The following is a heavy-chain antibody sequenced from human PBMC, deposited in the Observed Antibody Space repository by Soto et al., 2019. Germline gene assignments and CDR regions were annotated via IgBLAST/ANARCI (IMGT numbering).Heavy chain of an antibody. CDR3: ARGIATGQLDP. D-gene: IGHD2-15*01. CDR1: GYTFTRYT. J-gene: IGHJ5*02. Sequence: GASVKVSCKASGYTFTRYTMNWVRQAPGQRLEWMGWINPDNGNTKSSRKFQDRVIITRDTSASTAYMDLSSLRSEDTAVYYCARGIATGQLDPWGQGTLVPVSS. V-gene: IGHV1-3*01. CDR2: INPDNGNT.